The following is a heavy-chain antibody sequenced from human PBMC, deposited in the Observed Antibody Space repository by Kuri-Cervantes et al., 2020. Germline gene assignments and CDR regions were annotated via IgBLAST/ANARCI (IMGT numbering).Heavy chain of an antibody. J-gene: IGHJ4*02. V-gene: IGHV1-18*01. CDR2: ISAYNGNT. D-gene: IGHD3-3*01. CDR1: GYTFDNYG. Sequence: ASVKVSCKASGYTFDNYGISWVRQAPGQGLEWMGRISAYNGNTNYAQKFQGRVTMTTDTSTSTAYMELSSLRSEDTAVYYCARERGGDFWSGYYDYWGQGTLVTVSS. CDR3: ARERGGDFWSGYYDY.